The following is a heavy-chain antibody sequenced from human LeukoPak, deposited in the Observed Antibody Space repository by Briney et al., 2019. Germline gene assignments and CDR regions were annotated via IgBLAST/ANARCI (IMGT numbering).Heavy chain of an antibody. D-gene: IGHD3-9*01. CDR2: ISGSGGST. J-gene: IGHJ4*02. CDR1: RFTFSSYG. Sequence: GGSLRLSCAASRFTFSSYGMYWVRQAPGKGLEWVSAISGSGGSTYYADSVKGRFTISRDNSKNTLYLQMNSLRAEDTAVYYCAKGIGILTAPVNYWGQGTLVTVSS. V-gene: IGHV3-23*01. CDR3: AKGIGILTAPVNY.